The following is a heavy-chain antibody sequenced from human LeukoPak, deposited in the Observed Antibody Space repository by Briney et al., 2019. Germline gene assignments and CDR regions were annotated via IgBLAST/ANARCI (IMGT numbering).Heavy chain of an antibody. J-gene: IGHJ4*02. V-gene: IGHV4-38-2*02. D-gene: IGHD3-22*01. CDR2: IYHSGST. CDR1: GYSINSGYY. Sequence: PSETLSLTCSVSGYSINSGYYWGWIRQPPGKGLEWIGSIYHSGSTYYNPSLKSRVTISVDTSKNHFSLKLSSVTAADTAVYYCATLTYYYDTSGYSPIDYWGQGTLVTVSS. CDR3: ATLTYYYDTSGYSPIDY.